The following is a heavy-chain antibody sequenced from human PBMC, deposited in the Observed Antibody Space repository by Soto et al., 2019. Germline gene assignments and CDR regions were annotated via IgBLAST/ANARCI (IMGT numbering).Heavy chain of an antibody. J-gene: IGHJ4*01. Sequence: SVKVSCKASGGTFSSYAISWVRQAPGQGLEWMGGIIPIFGTTNYAQKFQGRVTITADESTSTAYMELSSLRSEDTAVYYCARGPRWKGYYDSSGSYCENWGQ. CDR1: GGTFSSYA. V-gene: IGHV1-69*13. D-gene: IGHD3-22*01. CDR2: IIPIFGTT. CDR3: ARGPRWKGYYDSSGSYCEN.